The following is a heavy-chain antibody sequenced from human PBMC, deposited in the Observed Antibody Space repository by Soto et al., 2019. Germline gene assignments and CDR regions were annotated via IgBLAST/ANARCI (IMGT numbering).Heavy chain of an antibody. CDR1: GGSISSYY. CDR2: IYYSGST. V-gene: IGHV4-59*01. D-gene: IGHD6-19*01. Sequence: PSETLSLTCTVSGGSISSYYWSWIRQPPGKGLEWIGYIYYSGSTNYNPSLKSRVTISVDTSKNQFSLKLSSVTAADTAVYYCARGRYSSGWYLRSVFDYWGQGTLVTVSS. J-gene: IGHJ4*02. CDR3: ARGRYSSGWYLRSVFDY.